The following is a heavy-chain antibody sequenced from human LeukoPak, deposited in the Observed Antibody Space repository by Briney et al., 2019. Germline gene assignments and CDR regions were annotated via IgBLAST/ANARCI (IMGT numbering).Heavy chain of an antibody. J-gene: IGHJ4*02. CDR2: ISGSGGST. CDR1: GFTFSSYA. CDR3: ATGDGYNSRLDC. V-gene: IGHV3-23*01. Sequence: GGSLRLSCAASGFTFSSYAMSWVRQAPGKGLEWVSTISGSGGSTYYADSVKGRFTISRDNSKNTLYLQMNSLRAEDTAVYYCATGDGYNSRLDCWGQGTLVTVSS. D-gene: IGHD5-24*01.